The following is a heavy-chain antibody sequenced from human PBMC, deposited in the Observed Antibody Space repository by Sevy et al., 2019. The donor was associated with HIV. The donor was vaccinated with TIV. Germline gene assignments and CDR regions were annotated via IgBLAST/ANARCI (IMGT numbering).Heavy chain of an antibody. CDR3: ARAVPATDAFDI. CDR1: GFTFSSYP. V-gene: IGHV3-21*01. CDR2: ISGLSNYI. D-gene: IGHD6-19*01. J-gene: IGHJ3*02. Sequence: GGSLRLSCAASGFTFSSYPMHSVRQAPGKGLEWVSSISGLSNYIYYADSVKGRFSISRDNTKNSVYLQMNSLRGEDTAVFYCARAVPATDAFDIWGQGTLVTVSS.